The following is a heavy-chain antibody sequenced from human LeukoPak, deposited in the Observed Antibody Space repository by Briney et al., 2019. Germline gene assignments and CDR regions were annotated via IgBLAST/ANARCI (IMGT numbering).Heavy chain of an antibody. CDR1: GGSISSSSYY. CDR2: IYYSGST. J-gene: IGHJ4*02. Sequence: SETLSLTCTVSGGSISSSSYYWGWIRQPPGKGLEWIGNIYYSGSTYYNPSLKSRVTISVGTSKNQFSLKVTSVTAADTAVYYCARMARIGYLDYWGQGTLVTVSS. D-gene: IGHD5-24*01. V-gene: IGHV4-39*01. CDR3: ARMARIGYLDY.